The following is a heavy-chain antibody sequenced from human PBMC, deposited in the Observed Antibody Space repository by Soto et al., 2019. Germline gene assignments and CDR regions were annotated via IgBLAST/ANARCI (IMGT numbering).Heavy chain of an antibody. CDR1: GGTFSSYA. Sequence: ASVKVSCKASGGTFSSYAISWVRQAPGQGLEWMGGIIPIFGTANYAQKFQGRVTITADESTSTAYMELSSLRSEDTAVYYWASTPFYDSSGYYPRHYYYYGMDVWGQGTTVTVSS. V-gene: IGHV1-69*13. J-gene: IGHJ6*02. CDR2: IIPIFGTA. D-gene: IGHD3-22*01. CDR3: ASTPFYDSSGYYPRHYYYYGMDV.